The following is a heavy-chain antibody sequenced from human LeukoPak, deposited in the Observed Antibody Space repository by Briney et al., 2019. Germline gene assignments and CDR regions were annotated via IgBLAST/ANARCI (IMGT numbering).Heavy chain of an antibody. Sequence: GGSLRLSCTASGFTFGDYAMSWVRQAPGKGLEWVGFIRSKACGGTTEYAASVQGSFTISRDDSKSIAYLQMNRLKPEDTAVYDCTIVIASGWFGQNGFVPWGGGTVVTVSS. V-gene: IGHV3-49*04. CDR3: TIVIASGWFGQNGFVP. D-gene: IGHD3-10*01. CDR2: IRSKACGGTT. J-gene: IGHJ5*02. CDR1: GFTFGDYA.